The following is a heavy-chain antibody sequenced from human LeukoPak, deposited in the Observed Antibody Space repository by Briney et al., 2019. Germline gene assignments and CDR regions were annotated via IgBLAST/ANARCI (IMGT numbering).Heavy chain of an antibody. J-gene: IGHJ5*02. D-gene: IGHD3-22*01. CDR3: ARAPAYYYDSSGYSPNWFDA. CDR2: IYYCGST. V-gene: IGHV4-59*01. Sequence: SETLSLTCTVSGGSISGYYWSWIRQPPGKGLEWIGYIYYCGSTNYNPSLKSRVTISVDTSKTQFSLKLSSVTAADTAVYYCARAPAYYYDSSGYSPNWFDAWGQGTLVTVSS. CDR1: GGSISGYY.